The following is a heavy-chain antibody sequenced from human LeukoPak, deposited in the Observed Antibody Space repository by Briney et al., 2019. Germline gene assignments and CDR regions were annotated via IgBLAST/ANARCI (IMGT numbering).Heavy chain of an antibody. V-gene: IGHV4-59*01. CDR3: ARGREWFGEFQVGFDP. Sequence: SETLSLTCTVSGGSISSYYWSWIRQPPGKGLEWIGYIYYSGSTNYNPSLKSRVTISVDTSTNQFSLKLSSVTAADTAVYYCARGREWFGEFQVGFDPWGQGTLVTASS. D-gene: IGHD3-10*01. CDR2: IYYSGST. J-gene: IGHJ5*02. CDR1: GGSISSYY.